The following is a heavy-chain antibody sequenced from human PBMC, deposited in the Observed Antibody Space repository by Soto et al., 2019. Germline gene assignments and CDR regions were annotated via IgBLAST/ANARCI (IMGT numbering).Heavy chain of an antibody. CDR3: ARPGDYHGAFDI. V-gene: IGHV3-21*01. CDR1: GFTFSSYS. J-gene: IGHJ3*02. CDR2: ISSSSSYI. Sequence: GGSLRLSCAASGFTFSSYSMNWVRQAPGKGLEWVSSISSSSSYIYYADSVKGRFTISRDNAKNSLYLQMNSLRAEDTAVYYCARPGDYHGAFDIWGQGTMVTVSS. D-gene: IGHD3-10*01.